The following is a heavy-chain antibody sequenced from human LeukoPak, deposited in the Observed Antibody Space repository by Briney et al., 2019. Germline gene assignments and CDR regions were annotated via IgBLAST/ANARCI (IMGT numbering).Heavy chain of an antibody. CDR2: INSDGSST. CDR3: ARGYSYGYFDY. CDR1: GFTFSSYW. Sequence: GGSLRLSCAASGFTFSSYWMHWVRQAPGKGLVWVSRINSDGSSTSYADSVKGRFTISRDNSKNTLYLQMNSLRAEDTAVYYCARGYSYGYFDYWGQGTLVTVSS. J-gene: IGHJ4*02. V-gene: IGHV3-74*01. D-gene: IGHD5-18*01.